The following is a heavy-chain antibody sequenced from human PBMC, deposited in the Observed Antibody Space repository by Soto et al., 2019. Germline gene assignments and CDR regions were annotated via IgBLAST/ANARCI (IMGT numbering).Heavy chain of an antibody. CDR1: GYSFTSYW. CDR2: IDPSDSYT. Sequence: GESLKISCKGSGYSFTSYWISWVRQMPGKGLEWMGRIDPSDSYTNYSPSFQGHVTISADKSISTAYLQWGSLKASDTAMYYCARRVDMITFGGVIGYNWFDPWGQGTLVTVSS. J-gene: IGHJ5*02. V-gene: IGHV5-10-1*01. CDR3: ARRVDMITFGGVIGYNWFDP. D-gene: IGHD3-16*02.